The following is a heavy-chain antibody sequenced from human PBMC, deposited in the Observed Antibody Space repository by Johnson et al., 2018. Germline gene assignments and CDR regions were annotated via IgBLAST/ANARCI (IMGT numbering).Heavy chain of an antibody. J-gene: IGHJ3*02. D-gene: IGHD1-26*01. V-gene: IGHV3-74*01. Sequence: VQLQESGGGLIQPGGSLRLSCAASGFTFSSYWMHWVRQAPGKGLVWVSRIHSDGSSTTYADSVKGRFTISRDNAKNTRYRQMNSLRVEDTALYYGARAVEATRNAFHIWGQGTMVTVSS. CDR2: IHSDGSST. CDR1: GFTFSSYW. CDR3: ARAVEATRNAFHI.